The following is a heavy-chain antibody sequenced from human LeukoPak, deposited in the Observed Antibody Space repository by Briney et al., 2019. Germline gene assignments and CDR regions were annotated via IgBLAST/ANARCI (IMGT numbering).Heavy chain of an antibody. V-gene: IGHV3-74*01. CDR1: GFTFSSYW. CDR3: AKDRLYSKTPYYFDY. J-gene: IGHJ4*02. CDR2: INTDGSST. D-gene: IGHD4-11*01. Sequence: GGSLRLSCAASGFTFSSYWMHWVRQAPGKGLVWVSRINTDGSSTSYADSVKGRFTISRDNAKNTLYLQMNSLRAEDTAVYYCAKDRLYSKTPYYFDYWGQGTLVTVSS.